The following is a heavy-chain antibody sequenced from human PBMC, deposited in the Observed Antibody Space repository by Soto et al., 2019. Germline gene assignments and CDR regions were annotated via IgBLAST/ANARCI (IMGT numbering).Heavy chain of an antibody. CDR3: GRSARIAVAVVYFDY. Sequence: SVKVSCKASGGTFSSYTISWVRQAPGQGLEWMGRIIPILGIANYAQKFQGRVTITADKSTSTAYMELSSLRSEDTAVYYCGRSARIAVAVVYFDYWGQGTLVTVSS. J-gene: IGHJ4*02. CDR2: IIPILGIA. D-gene: IGHD6-19*01. CDR1: GGTFSSYT. V-gene: IGHV1-69*02.